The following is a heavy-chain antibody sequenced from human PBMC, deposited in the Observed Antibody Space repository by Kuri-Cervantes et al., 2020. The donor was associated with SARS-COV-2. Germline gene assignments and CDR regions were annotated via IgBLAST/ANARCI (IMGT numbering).Heavy chain of an antibody. Sequence: GESLKISCAASGYSFSSFALSWVRQAPGKGLEWVSSINGGGYSSYYADSVKGRFTISRDTSQKTLYLQMNSLRADDTALYYCAKSGLYTSNWNLFDHWGQGTLVTDSS. CDR3: AKSGLYTSNWNLFDH. J-gene: IGHJ4*02. V-gene: IGHV3-23*01. CDR1: GYSFSSFA. CDR2: INGGGYSS. D-gene: IGHD6-13*01.